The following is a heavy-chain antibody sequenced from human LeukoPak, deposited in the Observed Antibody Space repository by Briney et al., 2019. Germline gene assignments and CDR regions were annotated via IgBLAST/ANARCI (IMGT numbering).Heavy chain of an antibody. V-gene: IGHV1-46*01. CDR3: ARTEYHYYYMDV. Sequence: GASVKVSCKASGDTFTSYYILWMRQAPGQGLEWLGMITPNIGSTTYAQQFQGRITMTSDKSTSTVYMDLSSLRFEDTAVYFCARTEYHYYYMDVWGKGTTVTASS. CDR2: ITPNIGST. J-gene: IGHJ6*03. CDR1: GDTFTSYY.